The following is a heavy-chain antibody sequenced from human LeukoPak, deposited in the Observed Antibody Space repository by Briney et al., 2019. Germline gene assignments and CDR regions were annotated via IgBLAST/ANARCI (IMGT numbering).Heavy chain of an antibody. CDR2: FGGSGGST. V-gene: IGHV3-23*01. CDR3: ARIGGDSHVDY. CDR1: GFTFSSYA. D-gene: IGHD1-26*01. Sequence: GGSLRLSCAASGFTFSSYAMSWVRQAPGEGLEWVSVFGGSGGSTYYADSVKGRFTISRDNSKNTLYLQMNSLRAEDTAVYYCARIGGDSHVDYWGQGTLVTVSS. J-gene: IGHJ4*02.